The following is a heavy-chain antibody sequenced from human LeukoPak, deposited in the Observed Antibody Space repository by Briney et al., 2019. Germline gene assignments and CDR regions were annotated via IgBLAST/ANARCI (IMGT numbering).Heavy chain of an antibody. J-gene: IGHJ6*03. D-gene: IGHD1-26*01. CDR3: AREMGATSYYYYYYMDV. Sequence: KPSETLSLTCTVSGGSISSSSYYWGWIRQPPGKGLEWIGSNYYSGSTYYNPSLKSRVTISVDTSKNQFSLKLSSVTAADTAVYYCAREMGATSYYYYYYMDVWGKGTTVTVSS. CDR1: GGSISSSSYY. V-gene: IGHV4-39*07. CDR2: NYYSGST.